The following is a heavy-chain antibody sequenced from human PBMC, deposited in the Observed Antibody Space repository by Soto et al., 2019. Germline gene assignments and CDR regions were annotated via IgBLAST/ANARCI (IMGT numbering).Heavy chain of an antibody. J-gene: IGHJ4*01. CDR3: ATPADSGLWCGWELVATIRIFDY. D-gene: IGHD5-12*01. CDR2: IKQDGSEK. V-gene: IGHV3-7*01. Sequence: EVQLVESGGGLVQPGGSLRLSCAASGFTFSSYWMSWVRQAPGKGLEWVANIKQDGSEKYYVDTVKGRFTISRDSAKNARYLQKNSLRAEDTAVYYGATPADSGLWCGWELVATIRIFDYWGEGSLVSASS. CDR1: GFTFSSYW.